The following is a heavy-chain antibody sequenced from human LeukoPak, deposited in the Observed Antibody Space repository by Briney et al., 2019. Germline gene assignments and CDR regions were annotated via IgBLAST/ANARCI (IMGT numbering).Heavy chain of an antibody. Sequence: PSETLSLTCTVSGGPISTNYWSWIRQPPGKGLEWIGEINHSGSTNYNPSLKSRVTISVDTSKNRFSLKLSSVTAADTAVYYCARGSYDSSGYYSGIDYWGQGTLVTVSS. CDR2: INHSGST. CDR3: ARGSYDSSGYYSGIDY. D-gene: IGHD3-22*01. CDR1: GGPISTNY. J-gene: IGHJ4*02. V-gene: IGHV4-34*01.